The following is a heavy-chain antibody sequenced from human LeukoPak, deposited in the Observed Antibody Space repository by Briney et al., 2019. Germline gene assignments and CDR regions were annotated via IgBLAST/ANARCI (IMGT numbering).Heavy chain of an antibody. CDR1: GFTFSSYG. D-gene: IGHD5-24*01. CDR2: ISGSGGGT. Sequence: SGGTLRLSCAASGFTFSSYGMSWVRQAPGKGLEWVSAISGSGGGTYYADSVKGRFTISRDNSKNTLYLQMNSLRAEDTAVYYCAKGGMGTTSYYFDYWGQGTLVTVSS. V-gene: IGHV3-23*01. CDR3: AKGGMGTTSYYFDY. J-gene: IGHJ4*02.